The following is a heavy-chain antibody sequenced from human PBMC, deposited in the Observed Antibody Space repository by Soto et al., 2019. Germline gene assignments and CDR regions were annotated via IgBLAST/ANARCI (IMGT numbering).Heavy chain of an antibody. V-gene: IGHV4-31*03. D-gene: IGHD3-3*01. CDR2: IYYTGST. Sequence: QVQLQESGPGLVKPSQTLSLTCNVSGGYIGSGGYYWSWIRQHPGKDLEWIGYIYYTGSTYYNRSLRSRVSMSVDTSKNQFSLKLTSVTAADTAVYYCARDRRSAHGTMGSIDPWGQGTMVTVSA. J-gene: IGHJ5*02. CDR1: GGYIGSGGYY. CDR3: ARDRRSAHGTMGSIDP.